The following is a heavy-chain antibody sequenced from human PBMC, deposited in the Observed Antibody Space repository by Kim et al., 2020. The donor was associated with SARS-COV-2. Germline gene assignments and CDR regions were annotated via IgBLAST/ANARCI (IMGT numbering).Heavy chain of an antibody. CDR2: FDPEDGET. V-gene: IGHV1-24*01. CDR1: GYTLTELS. J-gene: IGHJ5*02. Sequence: ASVKVSCKVSGYTLTELSMHWVRQAPGKGLEWMGGFDPEDGETIYAQKFQGRVTMTEDTSTDTAYMELSSLRSEDTAVYYCATSPSYCGGDCPRWFDPWGQRPLVTVPS. CDR3: ATSPSYCGGDCPRWFDP. D-gene: IGHD2-21*02.